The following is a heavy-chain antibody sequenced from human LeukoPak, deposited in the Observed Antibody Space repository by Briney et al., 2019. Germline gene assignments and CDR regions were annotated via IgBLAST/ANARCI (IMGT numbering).Heavy chain of an antibody. D-gene: IGHD3-10*01. J-gene: IGHJ5*02. Sequence: SETLSLTCTVYGGSISSSSYYWGWIRQPPGKGLEWNGSIYYSGSPYYNPSLKSRVTISVDTSKKQFSLKLSSVTAAVTAVYYCARHVGFITMVRGVINNNWFDAWGEGSLVTVSS. V-gene: IGHV4-39*01. CDR1: GGSISSSSYY. CDR3: ARHVGFITMVRGVINNNWFDA. CDR2: IYYSGSP.